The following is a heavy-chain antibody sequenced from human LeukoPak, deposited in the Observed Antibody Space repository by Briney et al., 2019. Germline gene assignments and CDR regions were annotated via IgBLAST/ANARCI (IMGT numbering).Heavy chain of an antibody. D-gene: IGHD3-16*01. CDR2: IYRGGGT. Sequence: GGSPRLSCAASGFTVTGSYMTWVRQAPGKGLEWVSIIYRGGGTSYANSVRGRFTVSRDNSKNTPYLQMNSLRAEDTAVYYCARGASPDVWGKGTTVTVSS. J-gene: IGHJ6*04. CDR3: ARGASPDV. CDR1: GFTVTGSY. V-gene: IGHV3-53*01.